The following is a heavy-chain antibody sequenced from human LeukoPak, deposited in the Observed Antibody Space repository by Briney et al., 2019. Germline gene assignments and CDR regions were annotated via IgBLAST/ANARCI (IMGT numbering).Heavy chain of an antibody. J-gene: IGHJ3*02. CDR2: ISSSSSYI. D-gene: IGHD4-17*01. CDR1: GFTFSRYS. CDR3: ARDRLIYGDYGDAFDI. Sequence: GGSLRLSCAASGFTFSRYSMNWGRQAPGKGLEWVSSISSSSSYIYYADSLKGRFTISRDNAKTSLYLQMNSLRAEDTAVYYCARDRLIYGDYGDAFDIWGQGTMVTVSS. V-gene: IGHV3-21*01.